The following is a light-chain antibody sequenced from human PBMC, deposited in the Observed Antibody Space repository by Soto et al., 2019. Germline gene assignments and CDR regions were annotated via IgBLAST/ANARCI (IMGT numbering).Light chain of an antibody. CDR1: SSDVGGYKY. V-gene: IGLV2-14*01. CDR2: DVS. Sequence: QSALTQPASVSGSPGPSITISCTGSSSDVGGYKYVSWYQQYPGEAPKVMIYDVSNRPSGVSDRFSGSKSGNTASLTISGLQAEDEADYYCSSYTTTGARVIGTGTKVTVL. CDR3: SSYTTTGARV. J-gene: IGLJ1*01.